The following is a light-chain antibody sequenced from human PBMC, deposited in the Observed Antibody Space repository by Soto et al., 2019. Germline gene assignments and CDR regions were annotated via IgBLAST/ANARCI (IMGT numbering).Light chain of an antibody. Sequence: EILLTQFPGTLSLSPGERATVSCRASQSVSSYSAWYQQQPGPAPRLLIYDASTRATGTPARFSGSGSGTEFILTISSVESEDFAIYYCQQHNASPTFGQGTRLEIK. V-gene: IGKV3-11*01. CDR3: QQHNASPT. CDR2: DAS. J-gene: IGKJ5*01. CDR1: QSVSSY.